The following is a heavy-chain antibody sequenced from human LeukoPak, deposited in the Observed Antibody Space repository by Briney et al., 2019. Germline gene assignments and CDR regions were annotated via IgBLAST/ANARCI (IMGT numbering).Heavy chain of an antibody. CDR3: ARGRGCSGGSCYSYYYYYMDV. Sequence: PSETLSLTCAVYGGSFSGYYWSWIRQPPGKGLEWIGEINHSGSTNYNPSLKSRVTISVETSKNQFSLKLSSVTAADTAVYYCARGRGCSGGSCYSYYYYYMDVWGKGTTVSVSS. J-gene: IGHJ6*03. CDR2: INHSGST. CDR1: GGSFSGYY. D-gene: IGHD2-15*01. V-gene: IGHV4-34*01.